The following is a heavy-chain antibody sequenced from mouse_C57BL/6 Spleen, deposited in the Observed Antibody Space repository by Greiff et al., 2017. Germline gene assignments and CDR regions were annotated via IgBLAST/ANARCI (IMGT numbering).Heavy chain of an antibody. J-gene: IGHJ2*01. Sequence: QVPLQQSGAELMKPGASVKLSCKATGYTFTGYWIEWVKQRPGPGLEWIGETLPGSGSTNYNEKFKGKATFTADTSSNPAYMQLGSLTTEDSAIYYSARNWEGGLFDYWGQGTTLTVSS. V-gene: IGHV1-9*01. D-gene: IGHD4-1*01. CDR3: ARNWEGGLFDY. CDR1: GYTFTGYW. CDR2: TLPGSGST.